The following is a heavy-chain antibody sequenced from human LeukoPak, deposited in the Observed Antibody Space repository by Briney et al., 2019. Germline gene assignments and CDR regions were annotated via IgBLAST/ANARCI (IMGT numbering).Heavy chain of an antibody. CDR1: DGSISGSNYY. J-gene: IGHJ6*02. CDR3: TRDIGSGWFYYGMDV. Sequence: SETLSLTCSVSDGSISGSNYYWGRIRQTPGKGLEWIGCMYSSGSTYYNPALKSRVSISGDTSKNQFSLKLNSVTAAVTAVYFCTRDIGSGWFYYGMDVWGQGTTVTVSS. D-gene: IGHD6-19*01. CDR2: MYSSGST. V-gene: IGHV4-39*07.